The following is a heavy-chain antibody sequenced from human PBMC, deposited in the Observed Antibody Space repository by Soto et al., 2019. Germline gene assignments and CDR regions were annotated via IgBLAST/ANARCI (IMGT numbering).Heavy chain of an antibody. D-gene: IGHD3-22*01. J-gene: IGHJ4*02. V-gene: IGHV4-31*03. CDR1: GGSISSGGYY. Sequence: SETLSLTCTVSGGSISSGGYYWSWIRQHPGKGLEWIGYIYYSGSTYYNPSLKSRVTISVDTSKNQFSLKLSSVTAADTAVYYCAVVAYDSSGYYYYYFDYWGQGTLVTSPQ. CDR3: AVVAYDSSGYYYYYFDY. CDR2: IYYSGST.